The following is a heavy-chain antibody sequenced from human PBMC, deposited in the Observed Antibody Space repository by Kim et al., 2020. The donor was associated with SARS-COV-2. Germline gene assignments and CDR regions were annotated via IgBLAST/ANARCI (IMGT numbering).Heavy chain of an antibody. D-gene: IGHD6-6*01. J-gene: IGHJ6*02. CDR2: INTHTGNP. Sequence: ASVKVSCKASGYTFTNYGLIWVRQAPGQGLEWMGWINTHTGNPTYDQGYTGRFVFFLDTLVSTAYLQISSLKAEDTAVYYCARESGSSSGHHDYGMGVWGQGTTVTVSS. V-gene: IGHV7-4-1*02. CDR1: GYTFTNYG. CDR3: ARESGSSSGHHDYGMGV.